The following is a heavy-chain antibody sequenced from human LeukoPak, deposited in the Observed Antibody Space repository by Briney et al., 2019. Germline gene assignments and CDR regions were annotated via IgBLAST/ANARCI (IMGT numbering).Heavy chain of an antibody. J-gene: IGHJ4*02. CDR2: IKSKTDGGTT. V-gene: IGHV3-15*01. Sequence: PGGSLRLSCAASGFTFSNAWMSWVRQAPGKGLEWVGRIKSKTDGGTTDYAAPVKGRFTISRDDSKNTLYLQMNSLKTEDTAVYYCAKYYNESSGYLYYFDYWGQGTLVTVSS. CDR1: GFTFSNAW. CDR3: AKYYNESSGYLYYFDY. D-gene: IGHD3-22*01.